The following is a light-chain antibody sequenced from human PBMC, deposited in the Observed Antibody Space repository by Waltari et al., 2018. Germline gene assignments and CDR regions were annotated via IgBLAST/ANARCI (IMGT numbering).Light chain of an antibody. J-gene: IGKJ2*01. CDR3: QQYNSWPPYT. Sequence: EIVMTQSPATLSVSPGERATLSCRASQGVSSHLAWYQQKPGQAPRLLIYGASSSATGSPGRFSGSGSGTDFTLTISSLQSEDFAVYYCQQYNSWPPYTFGQGTKLQIK. CDR2: GAS. V-gene: IGKV3-15*01. CDR1: QGVSSH.